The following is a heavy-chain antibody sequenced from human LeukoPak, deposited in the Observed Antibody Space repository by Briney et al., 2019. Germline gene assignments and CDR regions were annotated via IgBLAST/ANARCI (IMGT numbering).Heavy chain of an antibody. Sequence: SETLSLTCAVYGGSFSGYYWSWIRQPPGKGLEWIGYIYHSGSTYYNPSLKSRVTISVDRSKNQFSLKLSSVTAADTAVYYCARGPVVVTANDAFDIWGQGTMVTVSS. D-gene: IGHD2-21*02. CDR2: IYHSGST. V-gene: IGHV4-34*01. CDR3: ARGPVVVTANDAFDI. CDR1: GGSFSGYY. J-gene: IGHJ3*02.